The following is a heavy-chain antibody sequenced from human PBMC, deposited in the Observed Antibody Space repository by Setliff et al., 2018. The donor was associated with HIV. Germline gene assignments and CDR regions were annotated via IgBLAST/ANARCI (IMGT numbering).Heavy chain of an antibody. CDR1: GFTFSSYA. V-gene: IGHV3-66*02. J-gene: IGHJ4*02. CDR2: IYSDGST. Sequence: GGSLRLSCAASGFTFSSYAMSWVRQAPGEGLEWVSTIYSDGSTYHADSVNGRFTLSRDISENALYLQIDSLRPEDTAVYYCARLRLYNSALDYWGQGTLVTVSS. D-gene: IGHD3-10*01. CDR3: ARLRLYNSALDY.